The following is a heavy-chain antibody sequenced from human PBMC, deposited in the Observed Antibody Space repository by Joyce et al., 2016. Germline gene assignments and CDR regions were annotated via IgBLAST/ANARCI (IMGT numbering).Heavy chain of an antibody. V-gene: IGHV1-46*01. CDR1: EDTFTSYY. Sequence: QVQPVQSGAEVKKPGASVKVSCKASEDTFTSYYIHWVRQAPGQGLEWMGRINPSGGSTRYAQKFLGRVTMTRDTSTSAVYMELSGLISEDTAVYYCPRDRYSGGYYYYHGMDVWGQGTAVTVSS. J-gene: IGHJ6*02. D-gene: IGHD1-26*01. CDR3: PRDRYSGGYYYYHGMDV. CDR2: INPSGGST.